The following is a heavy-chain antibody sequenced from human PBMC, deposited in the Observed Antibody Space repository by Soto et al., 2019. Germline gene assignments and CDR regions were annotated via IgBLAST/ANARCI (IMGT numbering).Heavy chain of an antibody. D-gene: IGHD3-22*01. Sequence: QVQLVQSGAEVKKPGSSVKVSCKASGGTFSSYAISWVRQAPGQGLEWMGGIIPIFGTANYAQKFQGRVTITADESTSTAYMELSSLRSEDTAVYYCARDQYYSSGYYYVPWFDPWGQGTLVTVSS. CDR2: IIPIFGTA. V-gene: IGHV1-69*12. CDR3: ARDQYYSSGYYYVPWFDP. J-gene: IGHJ5*02. CDR1: GGTFSSYA.